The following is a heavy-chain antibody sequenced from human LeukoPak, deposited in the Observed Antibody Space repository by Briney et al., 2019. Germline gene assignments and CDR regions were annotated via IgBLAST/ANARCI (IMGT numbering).Heavy chain of an antibody. CDR3: AKGGGYEAQYYYYYLDV. D-gene: IGHD5-12*01. V-gene: IGHV3-20*04. CDR1: GFTFDDYG. J-gene: IGHJ6*03. CDR2: INWNGGST. Sequence: GGSLRLSCAASGFTFDDYGMSWVRQAPGKGLEWVSGINWNGGSTDYADSVKGRFTISRDNAKNSLYLQMKSLRAEDTAVYYCAKGGGYEAQYYYYYLDVWGKGTTVTISS.